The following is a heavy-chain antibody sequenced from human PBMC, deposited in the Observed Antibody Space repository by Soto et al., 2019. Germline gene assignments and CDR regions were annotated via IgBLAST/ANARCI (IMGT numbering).Heavy chain of an antibody. CDR3: ARDARDPHMYCTSTSCYVDY. Sequence: EVQLVESGGGLVKPGGSLRLSCAASGFTFSSYSMNWVRQAPGKGLEWVSSISSSSSYIYYADSVKGRFTLSRDNAKHSLSQQMNGLGAGDTAVYYCARDARDPHMYCTSTSCYVDYWGQGTLVTVSS. D-gene: IGHD2-2*01. J-gene: IGHJ4*02. CDR1: GFTFSSYS. CDR2: ISSSSSYI. V-gene: IGHV3-21*01.